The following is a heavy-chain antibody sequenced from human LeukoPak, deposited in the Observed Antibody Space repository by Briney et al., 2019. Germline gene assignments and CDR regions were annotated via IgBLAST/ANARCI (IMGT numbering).Heavy chain of an antibody. D-gene: IGHD6-19*01. V-gene: IGHV3-64*04. Sequence: GGSLRLSCSASGFTFSSSAMHWVRQAPGKGLEYVSAISSNGGSTYYADSVKGRFTISRDNSKNTLYLQMNSLRAEDTAVYYCAKTPEHSSGWYEPYYFDYWGQGTLVTVSS. J-gene: IGHJ4*02. CDR1: GFTFSSSA. CDR2: ISSNGGST. CDR3: AKTPEHSSGWYEPYYFDY.